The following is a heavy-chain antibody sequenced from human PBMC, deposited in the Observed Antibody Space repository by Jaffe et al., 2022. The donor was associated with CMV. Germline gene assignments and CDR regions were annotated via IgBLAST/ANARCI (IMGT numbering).Heavy chain of an antibody. CDR2: ISSNGGST. CDR1: GFTFSSYA. V-gene: IGHV3-64D*06. D-gene: IGHD3-10*01. J-gene: IGHJ6*03. CDR3: VKSGLWFGELFPYYYMDV. Sequence: EVQLVESGGGLVQPGGSLRLSCSASGFTFSSYAMHWVRQAPGKGLEYVSAISSNGGSTYYADSVKGRFTISRDNSKNTLYLQMSSLRAEDTAVYYCVKSGLWFGELFPYYYMDVWGKGTTVTVSS.